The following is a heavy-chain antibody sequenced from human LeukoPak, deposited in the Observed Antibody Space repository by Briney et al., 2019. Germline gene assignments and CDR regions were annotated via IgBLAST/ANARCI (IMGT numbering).Heavy chain of an antibody. J-gene: IGHJ4*02. CDR1: GFTFSSYW. V-gene: IGHV3-7*05. CDR3: ARHLAGSFYRGIDY. CDR2: TKQDGSET. D-gene: IGHD3-10*01. Sequence: PGGSLRLSCEVFGFTFSSYWMSWVRRAPGKGLEWVANTKQDGSETYYVDSVKGRFTIYRDNAKNSLYLQMNSLRAEDTAVYYCARHLAGSFYRGIDYWGQGTLVTVSS.